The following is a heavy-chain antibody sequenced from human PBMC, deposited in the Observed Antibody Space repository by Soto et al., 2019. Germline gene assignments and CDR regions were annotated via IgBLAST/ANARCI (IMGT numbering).Heavy chain of an antibody. V-gene: IGHV4-4*07. CDR1: GGSISSYY. J-gene: IGHJ6*02. D-gene: IGHD6-6*01. Sequence: SETLSLTCTVSGGSISSYYWSWIRQPAGKGLEWIGRIYTSGSTNYNPSLKSRVTMSVDTSKNQFSLKLSSVTAADTAVYYCARDGRLGSSSPYYHYYGMDVWGQGTTVTVSS. CDR3: ARDGRLGSSSPYYHYYGMDV. CDR2: IYTSGST.